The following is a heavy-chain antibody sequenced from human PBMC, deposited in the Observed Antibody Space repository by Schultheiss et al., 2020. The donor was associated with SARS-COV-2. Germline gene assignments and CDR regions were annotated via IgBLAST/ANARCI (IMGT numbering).Heavy chain of an antibody. CDR3: ARGSGSSWRTNWFDP. Sequence: GGSLRLSCAASGFTFSGSAMHWVRQAPGKGLEWVSYISSSGSTIYYADSVKGRFTISRDNAKNSLYLQMNSLRDEDTAVYYCARGSGSSWRTNWFDPWGQGTLVTVSS. CDR1: GFTFSGSA. V-gene: IGHV3-48*02. D-gene: IGHD6-13*01. J-gene: IGHJ5*02. CDR2: ISSSGSTI.